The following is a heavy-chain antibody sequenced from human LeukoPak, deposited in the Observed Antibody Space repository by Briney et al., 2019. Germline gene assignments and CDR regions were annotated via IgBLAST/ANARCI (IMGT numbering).Heavy chain of an antibody. Sequence: GASVRVSCKASGYTFTDYYMHWVRQAPGQGLEWMGWISAYNGNTNYAQNLQGRVTMTTDASTTTAYMELRSLRSDDTALYYCARAGGWSREDYKSDAFRIWGQGTMVAVSS. CDR2: ISAYNGNT. V-gene: IGHV1-18*04. CDR3: ARAGGWSREDYKSDAFRI. D-gene: IGHD4-11*01. J-gene: IGHJ3*02. CDR1: GYTFTDYY.